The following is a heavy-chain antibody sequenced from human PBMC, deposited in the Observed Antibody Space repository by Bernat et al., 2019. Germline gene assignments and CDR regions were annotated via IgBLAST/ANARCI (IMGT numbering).Heavy chain of an antibody. D-gene: IGHD6-13*01. J-gene: IGHJ5*02. V-gene: IGHV1-3*01. CDR3: ARVISSWYDNWFDP. CDR1: GYTFTSYA. CDR2: INAGNGNT. Sequence: QVQLVQSGAAVKKPGVSVKVSCKASGYTFTSYAMHWVRQAPGQRLEWMGWINAGNGNTKYSQKFQGRVTITRDTSASTAYMELSSLRSEDTAVYYCARVISSWYDNWFDPWGQVTLITVST.